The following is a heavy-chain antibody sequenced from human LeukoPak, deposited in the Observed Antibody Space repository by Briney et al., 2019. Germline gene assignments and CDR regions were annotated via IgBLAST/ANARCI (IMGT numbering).Heavy chain of an antibody. CDR2: IIPIFGTA. J-gene: IGHJ3*02. V-gene: IGHV1-69*01. CDR3: ARGSGEWLAWGAFDI. D-gene: IGHD3-16*01. Sequence: ASVKVSCKASGGTFSSYAISWVRQAPGQGLEWMGGIIPIFGTANYAQKFQGRVTITADESTSTAYMELSSLRSEDTAVYYCARGSGEWLAWGAFDIWGQGTMVTVSS. CDR1: GGTFSSYA.